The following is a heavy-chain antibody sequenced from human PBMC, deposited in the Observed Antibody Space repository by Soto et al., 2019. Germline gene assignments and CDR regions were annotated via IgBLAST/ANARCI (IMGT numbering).Heavy chain of an antibody. CDR3: AHTYYYDSSGYSHGWSY. D-gene: IGHD3-22*01. J-gene: IGHJ4*02. V-gene: IGHV2-5*01. CDR2: IYWNDDK. CDR1: GFSLSTSGVG. Sequence: QITLKESGPTLVKPTQTLTLTCTFSGFSLSTSGVGVGWIRQPPGKALEWLALIYWNDDKRYSPSLKSRLTITKDTSKNQMVLTMTNMDPVDTATYYCAHTYYYDSSGYSHGWSYWGQGTLVTVSS.